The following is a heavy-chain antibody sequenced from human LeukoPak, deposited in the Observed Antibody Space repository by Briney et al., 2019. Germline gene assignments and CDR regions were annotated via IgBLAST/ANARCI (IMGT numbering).Heavy chain of an antibody. CDR1: GGSFSSYY. D-gene: IGHD6-13*01. CDR3: ARHLPRQQLSNWFDP. J-gene: IGHJ5*02. CDR2: IYYSGST. Sequence: PSETLSLTCTVSGGSFSSYYWSWIRQPPGKGLEWIGYIYYSGSTNYNPSLKGRVTISVDTSKNQFSLKLSSVTAADTAVYYCARHLPRQQLSNWFDPWGQGTLVTVSS. V-gene: IGHV4-59*08.